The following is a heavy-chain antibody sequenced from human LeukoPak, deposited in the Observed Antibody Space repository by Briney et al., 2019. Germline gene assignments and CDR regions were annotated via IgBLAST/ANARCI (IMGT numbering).Heavy chain of an antibody. V-gene: IGHV1-69*04. CDR1: GGTFSSYA. D-gene: IGHD7-27*01. CDR2: IIPILGIA. Sequence: SVKVSCEASGGTFSSYAISWVRQAPGQGLEWMGRIIPILGIANYAQKFQGRVTITADKSTSTAYMELSSLRSEDTAVYYCAKELGPKESWYYYYGMDVWGQGTTVTVSS. J-gene: IGHJ6*02. CDR3: AKELGPKESWYYYYGMDV.